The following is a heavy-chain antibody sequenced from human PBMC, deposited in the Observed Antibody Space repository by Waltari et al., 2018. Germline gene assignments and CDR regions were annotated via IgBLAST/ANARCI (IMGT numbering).Heavy chain of an antibody. Sequence: QVQLVQYGAEVKKPGASVKVSCKASGYSFTGSSMPWVRRAPGQGLEGMGWINRNSSCTNDAQKFQGRVTMTMATSISTAYMELSRLRSDDTAVYYCAGLGELSLPRDDYYMDVWGKGTTVTVSS. D-gene: IGHD3-16*02. CDR1: GYSFTGSS. V-gene: IGHV1-2*02. J-gene: IGHJ6*03. CDR2: INRNSSCT. CDR3: AGLGELSLPRDDYYMDV.